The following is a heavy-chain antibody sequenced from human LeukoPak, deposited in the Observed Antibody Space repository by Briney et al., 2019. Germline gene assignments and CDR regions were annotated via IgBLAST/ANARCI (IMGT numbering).Heavy chain of an antibody. Sequence: GGSLRLSCAASGFSFSTYYIHWVRQAPGKGLEWLAVILPDGSNKYFADSVNGRFTISRDNSKNTIFLQMNSLRVEDTSIYYCARGDSSGHHDFWGQGALVTVSS. CDR1: GFSFSTYY. V-gene: IGHV3-30*01. D-gene: IGHD3-22*01. CDR2: ILPDGSNK. CDR3: ARGDSSGHHDF. J-gene: IGHJ4*02.